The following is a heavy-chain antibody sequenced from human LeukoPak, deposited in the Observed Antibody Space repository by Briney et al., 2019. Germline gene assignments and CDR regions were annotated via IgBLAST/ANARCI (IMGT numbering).Heavy chain of an antibody. CDR3: ARDLLGYCSSTSCYRGDYYYGMDV. D-gene: IGHD2-2*02. CDR2: ISSSGSTI. Sequence: PGGSLRLSCAASGFTFSSYEMNWVRQAPGKGLEWVSYISSSGSTIYYADSVKGRFTISRDNAKNSLYLQMNSLRAEDTAVYYCARDLLGYCSSTSCYRGDYYYGMDVWGQGTTVTVSS. CDR1: GFTFSSYE. V-gene: IGHV3-48*03. J-gene: IGHJ6*02.